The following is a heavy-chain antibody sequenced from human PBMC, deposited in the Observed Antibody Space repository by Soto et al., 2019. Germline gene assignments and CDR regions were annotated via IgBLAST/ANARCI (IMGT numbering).Heavy chain of an antibody. J-gene: IGHJ4*02. CDR3: ATSYGSGYRAFDF. Sequence: QVQLVQSGAEVKRPGSSVKVSCKASGDTFNFYSINWVRQVPGLGLEWMGRVNPILSMSNYAPRFQGRVTMTADKSTSTAYMELSGLRSEHTAIYYCATSYGSGYRAFDFWGQGALVTVSS. CDR2: VNPILSMS. CDR1: GDTFNFYS. V-gene: IGHV1-69*04. D-gene: IGHD3-10*01.